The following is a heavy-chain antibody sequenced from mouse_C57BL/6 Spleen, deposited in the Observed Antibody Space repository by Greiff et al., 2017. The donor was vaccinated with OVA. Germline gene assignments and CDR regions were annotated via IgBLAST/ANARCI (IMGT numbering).Heavy chain of an antibody. CDR3: ARRGGPGYFDD. Sequence: EVQLVESGAELVKPGASVKLSCTASGFNIKDYYMHWVKQRTEQGLEWIGRIDPEDGETKYAPKFQGKATITADTSSNTAYLQLSSLTSEDAAAYCCARRGGPGYFDDWGQGTTLTVSS. D-gene: IGHD3-3*01. CDR2: IDPEDGET. CDR1: GFNIKDYY. V-gene: IGHV14-2*01. J-gene: IGHJ2*01.